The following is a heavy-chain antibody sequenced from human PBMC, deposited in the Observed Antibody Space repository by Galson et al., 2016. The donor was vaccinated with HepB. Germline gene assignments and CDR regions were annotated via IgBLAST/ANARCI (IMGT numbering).Heavy chain of an antibody. CDR3: ARAMGGSYDF. CDR2: INRDGSEK. D-gene: IGHD1-26*01. V-gene: IGHV3-7*01. Sequence: SLRLSCAASGLIFRNYWMTWVRQAPGKGLEWVANINRDGSEKYYMHSVRGRFTISRDSAKNLVFLQMNSLRAEDAAVYHCARAMGGSYDFWGQGILVTVSS. CDR1: GLIFRNYW. J-gene: IGHJ4*02.